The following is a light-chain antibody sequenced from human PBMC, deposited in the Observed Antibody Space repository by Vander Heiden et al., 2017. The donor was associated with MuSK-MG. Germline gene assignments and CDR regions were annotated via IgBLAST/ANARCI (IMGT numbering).Light chain of an antibody. CDR2: KAS. V-gene: IGKV1-5*03. J-gene: IGKJ1*01. CDR3: QHFNLWT. CDR1: QSINSW. Sequence: DIQRTQSPATLSASVGDRVTITCRASQSINSWLAWDQQKPGKAPKLLIDKASKLEVGVRLRFSGSGSGTEFTLTSSSLQADDFANYYHQHFNLWTFGQGTKVEFK.